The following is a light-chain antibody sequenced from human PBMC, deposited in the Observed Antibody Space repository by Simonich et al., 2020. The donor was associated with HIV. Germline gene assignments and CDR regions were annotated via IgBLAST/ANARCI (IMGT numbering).Light chain of an antibody. CDR2: GDS. Sequence: SYVLTRPPSVSVAPGKTARITCGGNNLGSKSVHWYQQKPGQAPVLVVYGDSDRPSGVPERFSGSNSGNTATLTISRVEAGDEADYYCQVWDSSSDHPHVVFGGGTKLTVL. J-gene: IGLJ2*01. CDR3: QVWDSSSDHPHVV. CDR1: NLGSKS. V-gene: IGLV3-21*03.